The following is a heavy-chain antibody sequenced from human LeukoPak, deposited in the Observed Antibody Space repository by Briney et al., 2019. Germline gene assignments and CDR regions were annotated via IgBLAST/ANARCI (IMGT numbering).Heavy chain of an antibody. CDR3: ASQSWDSSGYYFDY. J-gene: IGHJ4*02. V-gene: IGHV4-59*01. CDR1: GGSISSYY. CDR2: IYYSGST. D-gene: IGHD3-22*01. Sequence: PSETLSLTCTVSGGSISSYYWSWIRQPPGKGLEWIGYIYYSGSTNYNPSLKSRVTISVDTSKNHFSLKLSSETAADTAVYYCASQSWDSSGYYFDYWGQGTLVTVSS.